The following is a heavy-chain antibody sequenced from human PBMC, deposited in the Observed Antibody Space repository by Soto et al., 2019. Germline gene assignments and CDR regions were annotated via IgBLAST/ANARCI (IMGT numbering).Heavy chain of an antibody. CDR2: IYYSGST. D-gene: IGHD6-13*01. CDR3: ARDSIVAAETDP. J-gene: IGHJ5*02. Sequence: SETLSLTCTVSGGSVSSGNYYWSWIRQPPGKGLEWIGYIYYSGSTNYNPSLKSRVTMSVDTSKNQFSLKLSSVTAADTAVYYCARDSIVAAETDPWGQGTLVTVSS. V-gene: IGHV4-61*01. CDR1: GGSVSSGNYY.